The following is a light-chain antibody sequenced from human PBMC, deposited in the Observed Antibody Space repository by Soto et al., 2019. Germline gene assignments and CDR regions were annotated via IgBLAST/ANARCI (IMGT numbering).Light chain of an antibody. CDR1: QGIGNY. CDR2: AAT. J-gene: IGKJ3*01. V-gene: IGKV1-27*01. CDR3: QKCNSPPPFT. Sequence: IQMTPSPSSLSASVGDRVTITCRASQGIGNYLAWYQQKPGRVPKLLIHAATTLQSGVPSRFSGSGTGTDFTLTISSLQPEDAAIYFCQKCNSPPPFTFGPGTKVDI.